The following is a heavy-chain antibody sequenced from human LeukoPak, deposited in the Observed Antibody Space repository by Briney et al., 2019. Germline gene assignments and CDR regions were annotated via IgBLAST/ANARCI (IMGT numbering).Heavy chain of an antibody. Sequence: GGSLRLSCAASGFTFSSYEMNWVRQAPGKGLEWVSYISSSGSTIYYADSVKGRFTISRDNAKNSLYPQMNSLRAEDTAVYYCARAGRYGDYNYWGQGSLVTVSS. CDR1: GFTFSSYE. V-gene: IGHV3-48*03. CDR2: ISSSGSTI. CDR3: ARAGRYGDYNY. D-gene: IGHD4-17*01. J-gene: IGHJ4*02.